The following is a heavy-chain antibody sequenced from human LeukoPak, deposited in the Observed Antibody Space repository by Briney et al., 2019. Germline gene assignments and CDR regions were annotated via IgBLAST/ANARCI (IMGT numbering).Heavy chain of an antibody. CDR1: GFAFSSYS. CDR2: VSRRSRFI. CDR3: ARVSDAYDYFFDY. D-gene: IGHD5-12*01. J-gene: IGHJ4*02. Sequence: GGSLRLSCAASGFAFSSYSMNCVRQAPGKGLEWVPSVSRRSRFIFYSDSAQGRFTVSTDDAKSSLFLQMNSLRAEDTAVYYCARVSDAYDYFFDYWGQGTLVTVSS. V-gene: IGHV3-21*01.